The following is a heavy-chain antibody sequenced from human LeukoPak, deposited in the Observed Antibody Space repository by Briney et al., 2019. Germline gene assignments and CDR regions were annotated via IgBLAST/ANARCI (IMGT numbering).Heavy chain of an antibody. V-gene: IGHV3-30*18. CDR3: AKEDYDFWSGYSYGMDV. CDR2: ISYDGSNK. D-gene: IGHD3-3*01. J-gene: IGHJ6*02. Sequence: GGSLRLSCAASGFTFSSYGMHWVRQAPGKGLEWVAVISYDGSNKYYADSVKGRFTISRDNSKNTLYLQMNSLRAEDTAVYYCAKEDYDFWSGYSYGMDVWGQGTTVTVSS. CDR1: GFTFSSYG.